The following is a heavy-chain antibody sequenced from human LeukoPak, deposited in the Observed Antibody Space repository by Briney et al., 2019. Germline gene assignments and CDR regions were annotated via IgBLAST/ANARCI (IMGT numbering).Heavy chain of an antibody. J-gene: IGHJ1*01. V-gene: IGHV1-2*02. CDR2: IHPNSGDT. CDR3: ARVVDNSGWYGYFQH. Sequence: ASVKVSCKTSGYTFTDCYMHWVQPAPEQGVEWMGWIHPNSGDTNYEQKFKGRVTVTRDTSITTVYMELTTLRPDDTAVYYCARVVDNSGWYGYFQHWGQGTLATVS. CDR1: GYTFTDCY. D-gene: IGHD6-19*01.